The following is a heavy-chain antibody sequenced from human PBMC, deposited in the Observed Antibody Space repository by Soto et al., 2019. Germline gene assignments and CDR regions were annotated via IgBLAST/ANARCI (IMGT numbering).Heavy chain of an antibody. CDR3: ASSNIAAAGFYYYGMDV. CDR1: GGSISSYY. V-gene: IGHV4-59*01. Sequence: PSETLSLTCTVSGGSISSYYWSWIRQPPGKGLEWIGYIYYSGSTNYNPSHKSRITITVDTSKNQFSLKLRSLTAADTVVYYCASSNIAAAGFYYYGMDVWGRGTTVT. J-gene: IGHJ6*02. D-gene: IGHD6-13*01. CDR2: IYYSGST.